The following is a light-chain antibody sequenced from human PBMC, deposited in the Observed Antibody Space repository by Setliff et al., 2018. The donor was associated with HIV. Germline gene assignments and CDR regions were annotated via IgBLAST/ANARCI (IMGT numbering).Light chain of an antibody. CDR1: SGNIASNY. J-gene: IGLJ2*01. V-gene: IGLV6-57*01. CDR2: EDD. Sequence: NFMLTQPHSVSESPGKTVIISCTRSSGNIASNYVQWYQQRPGSSPTTVIYEDDKRPSGVPDRFSGSIDSSSNSASLTISGLKTEDEADYYCQSYNSDIVIFGGGTRSPS. CDR3: QSYNSDIVI.